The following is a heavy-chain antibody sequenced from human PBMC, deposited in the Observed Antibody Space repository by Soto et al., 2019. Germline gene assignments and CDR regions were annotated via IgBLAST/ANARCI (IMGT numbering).Heavy chain of an antibody. CDR3: ASLAYCGGDCYSAAFDI. V-gene: IGHV1-46*01. CDR1: GYTFTSYY. J-gene: IGHJ3*02. CDR2: INHSGGST. Sequence: GASVKVSCKASGYTFTSYYMHWVRQAPGQGLEWMGIINHSGGSTSYAQKFQGRVTMTRDTSTSTVYMEMSSLRSEDTAVYYCASLAYCGGDCYSAAFDIWGHGTMVTVSS. D-gene: IGHD2-21*02.